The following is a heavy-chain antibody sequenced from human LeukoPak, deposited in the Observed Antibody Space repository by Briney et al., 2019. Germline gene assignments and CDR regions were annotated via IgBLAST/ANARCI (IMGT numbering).Heavy chain of an antibody. CDR2: ISSSSSYI. CDR1: GFTFSSYS. J-gene: IGHJ3*02. CDR3: ARTGHYYYDSSSYYASDAFDI. Sequence: PGGSLRLSCAASGFTFSSYSMNWVRQAPGKGLEWVSSISSSSSYIYYADSMKGRFTISRDNAKNSLYLQMNSLRAEDTAVYYCARTGHYYYDSSSYYASDAFDIWGQGTMVTVSS. V-gene: IGHV3-21*01. D-gene: IGHD3-22*01.